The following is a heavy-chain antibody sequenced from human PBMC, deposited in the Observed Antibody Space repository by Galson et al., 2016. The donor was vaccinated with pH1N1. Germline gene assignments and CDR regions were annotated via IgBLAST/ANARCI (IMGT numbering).Heavy chain of an antibody. Sequence: LSLTCIVSGGSISSHSWSWIRQPPGKGLEWIGHVYDSGSTNYNPSLKSRVTILVDTSRNRFSLRLHTVIAADTAIYYCARTFTERLYGDYISAFDIWGQGTLVTVSS. CDR3: ARTFTERLYGDYISAFDI. CDR1: GGSISSHS. CDR2: VYDSGST. V-gene: IGHV4-59*11. J-gene: IGHJ3*02. D-gene: IGHD4-17*01.